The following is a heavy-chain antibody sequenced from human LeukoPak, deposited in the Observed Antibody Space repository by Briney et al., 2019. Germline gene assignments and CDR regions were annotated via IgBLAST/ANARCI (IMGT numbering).Heavy chain of an antibody. CDR3: VKDSPPVQQLGLFDY. D-gene: IGHD6-13*01. CDR2: ISSNGGST. Sequence: GGSLRLSCSASGFTFSSYAMHWVRQAPGKGPEYVSAISSNGGSTYYAHSVKGRFTISRDNSKNTLYLQMNSLRAEDTAVYYCVKDSPPVQQLGLFDYWGQGTLVTVSS. V-gene: IGHV3-64D*06. J-gene: IGHJ4*02. CDR1: GFTFSSYA.